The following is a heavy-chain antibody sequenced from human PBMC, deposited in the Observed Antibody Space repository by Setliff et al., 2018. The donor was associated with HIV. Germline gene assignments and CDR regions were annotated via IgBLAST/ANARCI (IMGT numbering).Heavy chain of an antibody. CDR2: IIPIFGTA. D-gene: IGHD6-13*01. V-gene: IGHV1-69*13. CDR3: ATNREQLTMTYYYYYMDV. CDR1: GGTFSSYA. J-gene: IGHJ6*03. Sequence: SVKVSCKASGGTFSSYAISWVRQAPGQGLEWMGGIIPIFGTANYAQRFQGRVTITADASTSTAYMALSSLRSEDTAVYYCATNREQLTMTYYYYYMDVWGKGTTVTVSS.